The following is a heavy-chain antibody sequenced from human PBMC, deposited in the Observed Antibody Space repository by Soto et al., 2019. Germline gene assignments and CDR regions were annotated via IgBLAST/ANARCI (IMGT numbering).Heavy chain of an antibody. CDR2: IYHSGST. CDR3: GCGPFAVAGWDYYYYYGMDV. CDR1: GGSSIWGGHC. D-gene: IGHD6-19*01. V-gene: IGHV4-30-2*01. Sequence: TPSLTFAVWGGSSIWGGHCWTWLRQAPRLGLEWIGYIYHSGSTYYNPSLKSRVTISVDRSKNQFSLKLNSVTAADTAVYYCGCGPFAVAGWDYYYYYGMDVWGQGTTVT. J-gene: IGHJ6*02.